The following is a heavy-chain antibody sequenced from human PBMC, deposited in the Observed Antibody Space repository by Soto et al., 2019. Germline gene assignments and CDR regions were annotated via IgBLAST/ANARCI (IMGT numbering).Heavy chain of an antibody. D-gene: IGHD6-13*01. CDR2: INPNSGGT. Sequence: ASVKVSCKASGYTFTGYYMHWVRQAPGQGLEWMGWINPNSGGTNYAQKFQGWVTMTRDTSISTAYMELSSLRSEDTAVYYCARGGGHSSSWHETFANTGVRWFAPWGQGTLVTVSS. V-gene: IGHV1-2*04. CDR1: GYTFTGYY. CDR3: ARGGGHSSSWHETFANTGVRWFAP. J-gene: IGHJ5*02.